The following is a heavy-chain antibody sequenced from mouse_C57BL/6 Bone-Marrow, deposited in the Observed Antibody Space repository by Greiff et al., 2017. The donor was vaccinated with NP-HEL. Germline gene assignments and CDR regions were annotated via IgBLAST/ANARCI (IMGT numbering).Heavy chain of an antibody. CDR1: GFTFNTYA. V-gene: IGHV10-3*01. J-gene: IGHJ4*01. Sequence: EVQGVESGGGLVQPKGSLKLSCAASGFTFNTYAMHWVRQAPGKGLEWVARIRSKSSNYATYYADSVKDRFTISRDDSQSMLYLQMNNLKTEDTAMYYCVRECYGSRDYYAMDYWGQGTSVTVSS. D-gene: IGHD1-1*01. CDR2: IRSKSSNYAT. CDR3: VRECYGSRDYYAMDY.